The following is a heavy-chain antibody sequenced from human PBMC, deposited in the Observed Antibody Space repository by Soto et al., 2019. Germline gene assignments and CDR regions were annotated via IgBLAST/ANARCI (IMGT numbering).Heavy chain of an antibody. J-gene: IGHJ5*02. D-gene: IGHD2-21*01. V-gene: IGHV4-30-2*01. Sequence: QLQLQESGSGLVKPSQTLSLTCAVSGGSISSGGYSWSWIRQPPGKGLEWIGYIYHSGSTYYNPSLKSRVTSSVDRSKNQVSLKLSSVTAADSAVYYCAGVRGPYCGGECYPPTPNWFDPWGQGTLVTVSS. CDR2: IYHSGST. CDR3: AGVRGPYCGGECYPPTPNWFDP. CDR1: GGSISSGGYS.